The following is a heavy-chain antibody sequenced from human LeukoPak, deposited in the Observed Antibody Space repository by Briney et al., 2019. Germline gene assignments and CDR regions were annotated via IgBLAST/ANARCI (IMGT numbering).Heavy chain of an antibody. V-gene: IGHV1-46*01. CDR3: ARVRKTTVTTFDY. CDR2: INPSGGST. J-gene: IGHJ4*02. D-gene: IGHD4-17*01. CDR1: GYTFTSYY. Sequence: ASVKVSCKASGYTFTSYYMHCVRQAPGQGLEWMGIINPSGGSTSYAQKFQGRVTMTRDMSTSTVYMELSSLRSEDTAVYYCARVRKTTVTTFDYWGQGTLVTVSS.